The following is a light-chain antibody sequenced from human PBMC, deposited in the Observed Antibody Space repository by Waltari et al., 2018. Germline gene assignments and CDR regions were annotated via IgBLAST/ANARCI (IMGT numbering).Light chain of an antibody. CDR3: AAWDDSLSGRV. Sequence: QSVLTQPPSASGTPGQRVTISCSGSRYNIGSNYVYWYQQVPGTATKLLIYRNNQRPSGVPDRFSGSKSGTSASLAISGLRSEDEVDYYCAAWDDSLSGRVFGGGTKVTVL. J-gene: IGLJ3*02. V-gene: IGLV1-47*01. CDR2: RNN. CDR1: RYNIGSNY.